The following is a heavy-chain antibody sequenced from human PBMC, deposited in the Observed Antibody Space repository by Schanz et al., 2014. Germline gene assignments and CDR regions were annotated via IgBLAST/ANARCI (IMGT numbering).Heavy chain of an antibody. CDR1: GFTVSSDH. J-gene: IGHJ4*02. Sequence: EVQLLESGGGFVQPGGSLGLSCVVSGFTVSSDHMSWVRQAPGKGLEWVSTIDASGATYHADSVKRRFTISRDISKNTLQLQETSLRAEDTAIYYGARDGKYYGSRNYYKTPYYFDYWGQGTLVTVSS. V-gene: IGHV3-66*01. D-gene: IGHD3-10*01. CDR3: ARDGKYYGSRNYYKTPYYFDY. CDR2: IDASGAT.